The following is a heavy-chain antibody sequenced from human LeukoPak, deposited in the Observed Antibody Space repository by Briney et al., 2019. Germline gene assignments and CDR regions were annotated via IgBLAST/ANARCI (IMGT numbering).Heavy chain of an antibody. V-gene: IGHV3-11*01. Sequence: GGSLRLSCAASGFTFSDYYMSWIRQAPGKGLEWVSYISSSGSTIYYADSVKGRFTISRDNAKNLLYLQMNSLRAEDTAVYYCARLRSSSFYYYYMDVWGKGTTVTVSS. CDR1: GFTFSDYY. CDR3: ARLRSSSFYYYYMDV. CDR2: ISSSGSTI. D-gene: IGHD6-6*01. J-gene: IGHJ6*03.